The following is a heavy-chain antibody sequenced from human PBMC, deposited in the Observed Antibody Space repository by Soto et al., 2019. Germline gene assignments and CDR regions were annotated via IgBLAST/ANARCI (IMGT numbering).Heavy chain of an antibody. CDR2: IYYSENT. CDR1: GGSISSSSYY. Sequence: SETLSLTCYVSGGSISSSSYYWGWIRQPPGKGLEWIGNIYYSENTYYNPSLKSRVTISVDTSKNQFSLRLTSVTAADTAVYYCATHPPYGPLDHWGQGTLVTVSS. CDR3: ATHPPYGPLDH. D-gene: IGHD4-17*01. J-gene: IGHJ4*02. V-gene: IGHV4-39*01.